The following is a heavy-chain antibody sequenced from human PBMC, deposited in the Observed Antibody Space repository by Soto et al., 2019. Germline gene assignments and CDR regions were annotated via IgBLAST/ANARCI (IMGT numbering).Heavy chain of an antibody. Sequence: QLQLQESGPGLVKPSETLSLTCTVSGGSISSSSYYWGWIRQPPGKGLEWIGSIYYSGSTYYNPCLKSRVTISVDTSKNQFSRKLSSVTAADTAVYYRARQDIVPMVYANDYWGQGTLVTVSS. CDR3: ARQDIVPMVYANDY. D-gene: IGHD2-8*01. CDR2: IYYSGST. J-gene: IGHJ4*02. CDR1: GGSISSSSYY. V-gene: IGHV4-39*01.